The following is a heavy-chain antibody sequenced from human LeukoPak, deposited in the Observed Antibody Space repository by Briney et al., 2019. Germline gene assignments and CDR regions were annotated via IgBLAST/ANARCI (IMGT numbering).Heavy chain of an antibody. Sequence: PGASLRLSCAASGFTFSSYDMHWVRQAPGKGLEWISYITSSGSTIYYADSVKGRFTISRDNGKNSLYLQMNSLRAEDRAVYYCARVHYNTAMVDIDYWGQGTLVTVSS. CDR1: GFTFSSYD. V-gene: IGHV3-48*03. CDR3: ARVHYNTAMVDIDY. D-gene: IGHD5-18*01. J-gene: IGHJ4*02. CDR2: ITSSGSTI.